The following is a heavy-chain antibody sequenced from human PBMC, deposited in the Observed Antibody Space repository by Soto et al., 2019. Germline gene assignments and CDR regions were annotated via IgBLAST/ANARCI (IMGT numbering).Heavy chain of an antibody. D-gene: IGHD3-16*02. J-gene: IGHJ4*02. Sequence: PGESLKISCKGSGYSFTSYWIGWVRQMPGKGLEWMGIIYPGDSDTRYSPSFQGQVTISADKSISTAYLQWSSLKASDTAMYYCARQGGVYYDYVWGSYRPYYFDYWGQGTLVTVSS. CDR3: ARQGGVYYDYVWGSYRPYYFDY. V-gene: IGHV5-51*01. CDR2: IYPGDSDT. CDR1: GYSFTSYW.